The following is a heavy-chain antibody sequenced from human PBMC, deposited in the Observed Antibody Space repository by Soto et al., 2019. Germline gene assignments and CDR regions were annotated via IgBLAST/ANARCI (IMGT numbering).Heavy chain of an antibody. CDR2: ISYDGSNK. J-gene: IGHJ6*02. Sequence: GGSLRLSCAASGFTLSRKGMHWVRQAPGKGLEWVAVISYDGSNKYYGDSVKGRFTISRDNSKNTVSLQMNSLRAEDTAVYYCAKDALTVAGPQRGSLDVWGQGTTVTVSS. CDR1: GFTLSRKG. V-gene: IGHV3-30*18. D-gene: IGHD6-19*01. CDR3: AKDALTVAGPQRGSLDV.